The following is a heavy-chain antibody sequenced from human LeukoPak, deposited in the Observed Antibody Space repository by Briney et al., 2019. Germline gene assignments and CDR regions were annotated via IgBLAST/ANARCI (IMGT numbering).Heavy chain of an antibody. D-gene: IGHD3-3*01. CDR1: GGSFSGYY. Sequence: SETLSLTSAVYGGSFSGYYWSWIRQPPGKGLEWIGEINHSGSTNYNPSLKSRVTISVDTSKNQFSLKLSSVTAADTAVYYCATRDYDFWSGYYETPFDPWGQGTLATVSS. CDR3: ATRDYDFWSGYYETPFDP. CDR2: INHSGST. J-gene: IGHJ5*02. V-gene: IGHV4-34*01.